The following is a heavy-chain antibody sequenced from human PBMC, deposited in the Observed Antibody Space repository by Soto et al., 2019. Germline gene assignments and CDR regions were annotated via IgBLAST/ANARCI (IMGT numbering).Heavy chain of an antibody. Sequence: QVQLQESGPGLVKPSQTLSLTCTVSGGSISSGGYYWSWIRQHPGKGLEWIGYIYYSGSTYYNPSLKSRVTISVDTSKNQFSLKLSSVTAADTAVYYCARGSDYPGVSDCYRDCYYFDYWGQGTLVTVSS. D-gene: IGHD2-21*02. V-gene: IGHV4-31*03. CDR3: ARGSDYPGVSDCYRDCYYFDY. CDR2: IYYSGST. J-gene: IGHJ4*02. CDR1: GGSISSGGYY.